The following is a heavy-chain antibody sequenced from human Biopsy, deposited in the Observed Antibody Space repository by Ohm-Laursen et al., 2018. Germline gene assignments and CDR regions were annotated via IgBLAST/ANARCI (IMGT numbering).Heavy chain of an antibody. V-gene: IGHV4-61*01. D-gene: IGHD6-19*01. CDR1: GDSVSSGSFY. J-gene: IGHJ4*02. CDR3: ARGMRSSGWPYFDS. Sequence: GTLSLTCTVSGDSVSSGSFYWTWTRQPPGQGLEYIGYIYDRGSTANYNPSLESRVTMSVDMPKNQISLKLSSVTAADTAIYYCARGMRSSGWPYFDSWGQGTLVTVSS. CDR2: IYDRGSTA.